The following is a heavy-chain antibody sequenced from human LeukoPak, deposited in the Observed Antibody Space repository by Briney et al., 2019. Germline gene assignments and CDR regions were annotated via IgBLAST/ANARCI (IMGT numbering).Heavy chain of an antibody. CDR3: AKDWSPRWLVLRDDSEYFHH. Sequence: GGSLRLSCAASGFTFSSYALSWVRQAPGKGMDWVTTVSGSGHTTYYADSVKGRFTISRDNSKSTVYLQMSSLRVEDTAVYTCAKDWSPRWLVLRDDSEYFHHWGQGTLVTVSS. CDR1: GFTFSSYA. J-gene: IGHJ1*01. D-gene: IGHD6-19*01. CDR2: VSGSGHTT. V-gene: IGHV3-23*01.